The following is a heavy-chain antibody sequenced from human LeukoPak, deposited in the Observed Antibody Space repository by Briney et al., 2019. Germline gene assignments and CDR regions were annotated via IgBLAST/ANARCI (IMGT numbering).Heavy chain of an antibody. CDR1: GYTFTGYY. J-gene: IGHJ4*02. Sequence: ASVKVSCKASGYTFTGYYMHWVRQAPGQGLEWMGWMNPNSGNTGYARKFQGRVTMTRNTSISTAYMELSSLRSEDTAVYYCARAVAAAHFDYWGQGTLVTVSS. CDR3: ARAVAAAHFDY. D-gene: IGHD6-13*01. CDR2: MNPNSGNT. V-gene: IGHV1-8*02.